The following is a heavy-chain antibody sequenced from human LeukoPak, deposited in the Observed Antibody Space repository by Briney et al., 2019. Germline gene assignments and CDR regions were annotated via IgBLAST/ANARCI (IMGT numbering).Heavy chain of an antibody. CDR1: GFTFSSYS. Sequence: GGSLRLFCAASGFTFSSYSMNWVRQAPGKGLEWVSYISSSSSTMYYADSVKGRFTISRDNAKNSLYLQMNSLRAEDTAVYYCARDDRLMIDAFDIWGQGTMVTVSS. CDR3: ARDDRLMIDAFDI. CDR2: ISSSSSTM. V-gene: IGHV3-48*01. D-gene: IGHD2-8*01. J-gene: IGHJ3*02.